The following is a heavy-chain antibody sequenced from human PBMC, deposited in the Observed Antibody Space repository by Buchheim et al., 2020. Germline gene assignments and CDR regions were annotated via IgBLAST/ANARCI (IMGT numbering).Heavy chain of an antibody. Sequence: QVQLQQWGAGLLKPSETLSLTCAVYGGSFSGYYWSWIRQPPGKGLEWIGEINHSGSTNYNPSLKSRVPISVDTSKNQFSLKLSSVTAADTAVYYCARGLKGSGTRVDYWGQGTL. CDR1: GGSFSGYY. CDR3: ARGLKGSGTRVDY. V-gene: IGHV4-34*01. D-gene: IGHD3-10*01. J-gene: IGHJ4*02. CDR2: INHSGST.